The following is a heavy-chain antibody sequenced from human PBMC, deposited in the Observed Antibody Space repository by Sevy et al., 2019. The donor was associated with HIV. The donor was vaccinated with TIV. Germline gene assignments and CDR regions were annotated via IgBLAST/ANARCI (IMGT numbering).Heavy chain of an antibody. CDR2: VYYTGGT. CDR3: ARRNELDI. J-gene: IGHJ3*02. Sequence: SETLSLTCTVSGGSINSDHWNWIRQPPGKGLEWIGYVYYTGGTNYNPSLKNRVTISVDRTKNQFSLKLTSVTAADTAVYYCARRNELDIWGQGTMVTVSS. CDR1: GGSINSDH. V-gene: IGHV4-59*08.